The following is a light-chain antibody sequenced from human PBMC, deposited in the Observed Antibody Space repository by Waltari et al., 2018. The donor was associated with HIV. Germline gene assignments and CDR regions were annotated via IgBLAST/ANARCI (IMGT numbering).Light chain of an antibody. Sequence: SYELTQPPSVSVPPGQTARTTCSGGALPKQIDDWYQQKPGQAPVLVIYKDSERPSGIPERFSGSSSGTTVTLTISGVQAEDEADYYCQSADSSGTYRVFGGGTKLTVL. V-gene: IGLV3-25*03. CDR1: ALPKQI. CDR3: QSADSSGTYRV. CDR2: KDS. J-gene: IGLJ3*02.